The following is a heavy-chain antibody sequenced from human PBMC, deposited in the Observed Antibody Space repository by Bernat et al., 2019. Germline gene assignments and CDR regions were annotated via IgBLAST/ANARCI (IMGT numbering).Heavy chain of an antibody. CDR1: GYTFTGYY. CDR3: ARGTVDTDMASQEEDWYFDL. Sequence: QVQLVQSGAEVKKPGASVKVSCKASGYTFTGYYMHWVRQAPGQGLEWMGWINPNSGGTNYAQKLQGWVTMTRDTYISTAYMELSRLRSDDTAVYYCARGTVDTDMASQEEDWYFDLWGRGTLVTVSS. J-gene: IGHJ2*01. V-gene: IGHV1-2*04. D-gene: IGHD5-18*01. CDR2: INPNSGGT.